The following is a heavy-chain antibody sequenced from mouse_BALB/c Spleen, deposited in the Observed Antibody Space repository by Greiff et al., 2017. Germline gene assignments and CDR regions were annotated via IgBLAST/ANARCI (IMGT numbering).Heavy chain of an antibody. J-gene: IGHJ2*01. D-gene: IGHD1-1*01. V-gene: IGHV1S127*01. CDR2: IDPSDSYT. CDR1: GYTFTSYW. CDR3: TRGGHYYGSSPDY. Sequence: QVQLKQPGAELVKPGASVTMSCKASGYTFTSYWMHWVKQRPGQGLEWIGVIDPSDSYTSYNQKFKGKATLTVDTSSSTAYMQLSSLTSEDSAVYYCTRGGHYYGSSPDYWGQGTTLTVSS.